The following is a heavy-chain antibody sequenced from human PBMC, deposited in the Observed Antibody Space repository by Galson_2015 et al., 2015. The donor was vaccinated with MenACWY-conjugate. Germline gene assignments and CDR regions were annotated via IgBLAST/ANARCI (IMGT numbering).Heavy chain of an antibody. V-gene: IGHV3-30*02. D-gene: IGHD2-21*02. CDR2: IRYDGSNK. Sequence: SLRLSCAASGFTFSSYGMHWVRQAPGKGLEWVAFIRYDGSNKYYADSVKGRFTISRDNSKNTLYLQMNSLRAEDTAVYYCAKDRLVVVTAPEYFQHWGQGTLVTVSS. CDR3: AKDRLVVVTAPEYFQH. CDR1: GFTFSSYG. J-gene: IGHJ1*01.